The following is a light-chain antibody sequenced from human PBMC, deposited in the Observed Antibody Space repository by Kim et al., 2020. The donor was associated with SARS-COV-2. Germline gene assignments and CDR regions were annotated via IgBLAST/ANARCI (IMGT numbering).Light chain of an antibody. J-gene: IGKJ4*01. CDR3: QQRKSWPLT. CDR1: QSVSTY. Sequence: SLSPGERATLSCRASQSVSTYLAWYQQKPGQAPRLLISDASNRATGIPGRFSGSGSGTDFTLTIGSLEPEDFAVYYCQQRKSWPLTFGGGTKLEI. V-gene: IGKV3-11*01. CDR2: DAS.